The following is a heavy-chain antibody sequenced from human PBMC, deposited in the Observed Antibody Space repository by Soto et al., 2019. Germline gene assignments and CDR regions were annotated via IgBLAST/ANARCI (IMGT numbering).Heavy chain of an antibody. D-gene: IGHD1-1*01. CDR3: ARAVTGTSVTPGYYYYYMDV. V-gene: IGHV1-69*02. J-gene: IGHJ6*03. Sequence: ASVKVSCKASGGTFSSYTISWVRQAPGQGLKWMGRIIPILGIANYAQKFQGRVTITADKSTSTAYMELSSLRSEDTAVYYCARAVTGTSVTPGYYYYYMDVWGKGTTVTVSS. CDR2: IIPILGIA. CDR1: GGTFSSYT.